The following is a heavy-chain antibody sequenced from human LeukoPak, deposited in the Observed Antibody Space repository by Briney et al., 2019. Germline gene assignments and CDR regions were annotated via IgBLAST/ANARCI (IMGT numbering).Heavy chain of an antibody. V-gene: IGHV3-23*01. CDR3: AKDRGSIAVAGIDY. Sequence: GGSLRLSCAASGFTVSSYAMSCVRQAPGNGLEWVSAIRGTVGCTYYVDAVKGRFTISRDNSKNTLYLQMNSLRAEDTAVYYCAKDRGSIAVAGIDYWGQGTLVTVSS. D-gene: IGHD6-19*01. CDR2: IRGTVGCT. J-gene: IGHJ4*02. CDR1: GFTVSSYA.